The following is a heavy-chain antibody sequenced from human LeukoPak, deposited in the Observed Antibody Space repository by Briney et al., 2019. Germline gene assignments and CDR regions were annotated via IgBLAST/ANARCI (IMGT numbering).Heavy chain of an antibody. CDR1: GFTFSSYS. D-gene: IGHD2-21*02. V-gene: IGHV3-48*01. CDR2: IDTGGAI. CDR3: AREICGSDCYSTFDY. J-gene: IGHJ4*02. Sequence: GGSLRLSCAASGFTFSSYSMNWVRQAPGKGLEWVSYIDTGGAIYYADSVKGRFAISRDNSKSSLYLQMNSLRAEDTAVYYCAREICGSDCYSTFDYWGQGALVTVSS.